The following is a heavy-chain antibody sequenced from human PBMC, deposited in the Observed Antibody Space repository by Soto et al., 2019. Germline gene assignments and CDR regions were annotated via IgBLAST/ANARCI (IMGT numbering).Heavy chain of an antibody. CDR3: ARAVDIALVTWWFAP. Sequence: PSETLSLTCAVSGGSISSGGYSWSWIRQPPGKGLEWIGYIYHSGSTYYNPSLKSRVTISVDTSKNQFSLKLSSVTAADTAVYYCARAVDIALVTWWFAPWVQGTLVTVSS. V-gene: IGHV4-30-2*01. D-gene: IGHD5-18*01. CDR1: GGSISSGGYS. J-gene: IGHJ5*02. CDR2: IYHSGST.